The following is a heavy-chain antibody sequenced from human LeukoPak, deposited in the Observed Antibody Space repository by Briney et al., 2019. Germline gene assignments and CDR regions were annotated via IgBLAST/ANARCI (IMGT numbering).Heavy chain of an antibody. D-gene: IGHD1-26*01. V-gene: IGHV4-30-4*01. CDR3: ARSIVGAAPFNF. CDR2: IYYSGST. J-gene: IGHJ4*02. Sequence: PSETLSLTCTVSGGSISSGDYYWSWIRQPPGEGLEWIGYIYYSGSTYYNPSLKSRVTISIDTSKNQFSLKLNSVTAADTAVYYCARSIVGAAPFNFWGQGTLVTVSS. CDR1: GGSISSGDYY.